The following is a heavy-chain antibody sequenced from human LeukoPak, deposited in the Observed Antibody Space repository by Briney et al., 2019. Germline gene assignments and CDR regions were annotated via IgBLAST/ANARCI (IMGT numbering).Heavy chain of an antibody. Sequence: GGSLRLSCAASGFTFSNYWMHWVRQVPGEGLGWVSRINDDGRATFYADSVKGRFTISRDNAKNTLFLQINSLRAEDTAVYYCAREILAPGKTHDYWGQGTLVTVSS. J-gene: IGHJ4*02. CDR2: INDDGRAT. CDR3: AREILAPGKTHDY. CDR1: GFTFSNYW. V-gene: IGHV3-74*01.